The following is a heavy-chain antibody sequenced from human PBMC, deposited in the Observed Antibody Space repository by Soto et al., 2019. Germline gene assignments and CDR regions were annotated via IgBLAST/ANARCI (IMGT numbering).Heavy chain of an antibody. Sequence: ASVKVSCKASGYTFTSYGISWVRQAPGQGLEWMGWISAYNGNTNYAQKLQGRVTMTTDTSTSTAYMELRRLRSDDTAVYYCARDRNNFVVVPAVFNYGGQGPLVTVSS. CDR1: GYTFTSYG. CDR2: ISAYNGNT. D-gene: IGHD2-2*01. V-gene: IGHV1-18*01. CDR3: ARDRNNFVVVPAVFNY. J-gene: IGHJ4*02.